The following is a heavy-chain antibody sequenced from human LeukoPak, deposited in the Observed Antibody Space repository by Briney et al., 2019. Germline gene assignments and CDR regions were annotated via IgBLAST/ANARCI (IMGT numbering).Heavy chain of an antibody. CDR2: IYPNSGGT. V-gene: IGHV1-2*02. J-gene: IGHJ4*02. Sequence: VSVKVSCKASGYTFSGYYMHWVRQAPGQGLEWMAWIYPNSGGTKYAQKFQGRVTVTRDTSISTAYMQLSRLKSDDTAVYYCATGRGYSYGFDSWGQGTLVTVSS. D-gene: IGHD5-18*01. CDR3: ATGRGYSYGFDS. CDR1: GYTFSGYY.